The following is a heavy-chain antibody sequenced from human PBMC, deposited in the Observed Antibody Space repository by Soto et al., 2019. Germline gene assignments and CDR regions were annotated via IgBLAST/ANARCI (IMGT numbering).Heavy chain of an antibody. CDR1: GFTFSSYG. CDR3: ARDQNGGVYPAVEYYFDH. Sequence: GGSLRLSCAASGFTFSSYGMHWVRQAPGKGLEWVAVIWYDGSNKYYADSVKGRFTISRDNSKNTLYLQMNSLRAEDTAVYYCARDQNGGVYPAVEYYFDHWGQGTLVTVSS. V-gene: IGHV3-33*01. CDR2: IWYDGSNK. J-gene: IGHJ4*02. D-gene: IGHD6-13*01.